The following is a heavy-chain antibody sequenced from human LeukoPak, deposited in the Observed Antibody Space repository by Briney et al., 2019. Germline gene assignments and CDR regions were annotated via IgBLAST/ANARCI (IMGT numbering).Heavy chain of an antibody. Sequence: SETLSLTCAVYGGSFSGYYWGWIRQLPGKGLEWIGSIYYSGSTYYNPSLKSRVTISVDTSKNQFSLKLSSVTAADTAVYYCARRGGYDPFDYWGQGTLVTVSS. CDR1: GGSFSGYY. CDR2: IYYSGST. J-gene: IGHJ4*02. V-gene: IGHV4-39*01. D-gene: IGHD5-12*01. CDR3: ARRGGYDPFDY.